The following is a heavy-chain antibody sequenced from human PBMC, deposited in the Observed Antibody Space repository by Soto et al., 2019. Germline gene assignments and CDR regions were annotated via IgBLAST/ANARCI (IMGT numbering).Heavy chain of an antibody. V-gene: IGHV3-23*01. CDR2: ISGSGGST. CDR1: GCTFSSYA. Sequence: EVQLLESGGGLVQPGGSLRLSCAASGCTFSSYAMSWVRQAPGKGLEWVSAISGSGGSTYYADSVKGRFTISRDNSKNTLYLQVNSLRAEDTAVYYCATYRTVTTLVDYWGQGTLVTVSS. CDR3: ATYRTVTTLVDY. D-gene: IGHD4-17*01. J-gene: IGHJ4*02.